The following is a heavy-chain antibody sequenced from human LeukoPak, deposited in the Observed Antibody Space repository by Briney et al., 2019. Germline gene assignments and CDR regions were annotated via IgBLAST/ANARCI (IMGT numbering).Heavy chain of an antibody. J-gene: IGHJ4*02. CDR1: GGSISSYY. CDR2: IYYSGST. V-gene: IGHV4-59*01. CDR3: ARSHSVWTSFDY. D-gene: IGHD3/OR15-3a*01. Sequence: AETLSLTCTVSGGSISSYYWSWIRQPPGKGLEWIGYIYYSGSTNYNPSLKSRVTISVDTSKNQFSLKLSSVTAADTAVYYCARSHSVWTSFDYWGQGTLVTVSS.